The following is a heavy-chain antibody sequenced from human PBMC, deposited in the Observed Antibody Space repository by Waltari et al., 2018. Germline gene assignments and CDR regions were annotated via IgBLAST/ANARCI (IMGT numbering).Heavy chain of an antibody. CDR2: MPYDGSSR. V-gene: IGHV3-30*02. CDR1: GFTFSSYG. J-gene: IGHJ5*02. D-gene: IGHD3-10*01. Sequence: QLQLVESGGXVVQPGGSLRLSCEASGFTFSSYGMHWIRQAPGKGLXWVAXMPYDGSSRYYADXVXGXFTISRANSKNTLYLXMNSLRVDDTAVYYCSKDXRELWFRXPIYWFDAXXXXTQVTVSS. CDR3: SKDXRELWFRXPIYWFDA.